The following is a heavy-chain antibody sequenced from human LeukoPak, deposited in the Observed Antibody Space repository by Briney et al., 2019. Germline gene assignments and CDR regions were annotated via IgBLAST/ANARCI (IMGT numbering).Heavy chain of an antibody. CDR1: GFTFDDYA. Sequence: GGSLRLSCAASGFTFDDYAMHWVRQAPGKGLEWVSGISWNSGSIGYADSVKGRFTISRDNAKNSLYLQMNNLRAEDTALYYCAKDSLPFIAAAGHVGDYWGQGTLVTVSS. J-gene: IGHJ4*02. CDR2: ISWNSGSI. V-gene: IGHV3-9*01. CDR3: AKDSLPFIAAAGHVGDY. D-gene: IGHD6-13*01.